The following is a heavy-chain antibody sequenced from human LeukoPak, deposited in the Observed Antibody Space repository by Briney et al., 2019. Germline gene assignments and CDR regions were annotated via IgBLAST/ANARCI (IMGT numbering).Heavy chain of an antibody. Sequence: SQTLSLTCTVSGGSISSGSYYWSWIRQPAGKGLEWIGRTYTSGSTNYNPSLKSRVSISVDTSKNQFSLKLSSVTAADAAVYYCARGRGSGHVLLPFDYWGQGTLVTVSS. CDR3: ARGRGSGHVLLPFDY. J-gene: IGHJ4*02. CDR1: GGSISSGSYY. CDR2: TYTSGST. D-gene: IGHD6-19*01. V-gene: IGHV4-61*02.